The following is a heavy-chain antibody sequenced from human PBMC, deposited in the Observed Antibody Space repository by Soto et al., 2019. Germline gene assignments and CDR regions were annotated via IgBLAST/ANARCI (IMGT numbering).Heavy chain of an antibody. J-gene: IGHJ5*01. CDR2: IDHTGRT. Sequence: SETLSLTCAVYGGSFNPYHWSFIRQPPGKRLEWIGEIDHTGRTNYNPSVKGRVTMSVDTSKNQFSLNLRSVTAADTAVYFCARSMNDHNHHHWGFDSWGQGTLVTVS. CDR1: GGSFNPYH. D-gene: IGHD7-27*01. CDR3: ARSMNDHNHHHWGFDS. V-gene: IGHV4-34*01.